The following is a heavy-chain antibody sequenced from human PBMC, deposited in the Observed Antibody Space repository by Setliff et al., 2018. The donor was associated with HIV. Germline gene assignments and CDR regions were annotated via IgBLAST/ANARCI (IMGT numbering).Heavy chain of an antibody. V-gene: IGHV4-4*07. CDR1: GGSMSSYY. CDR3: ARSGSYVGPIQH. CDR2: IYSSGST. D-gene: IGHD3-10*02. J-gene: IGHJ1*01. Sequence: SETLSLTCTVSGGSMSSYYWSWIRQPPGKGLEWIGRIYSSGSTNYNPSLKSRLTMSVDTSKNQFSLKLTSVTAADTAVYYCARSGSYVGPIQHWGQGTLVTVSS.